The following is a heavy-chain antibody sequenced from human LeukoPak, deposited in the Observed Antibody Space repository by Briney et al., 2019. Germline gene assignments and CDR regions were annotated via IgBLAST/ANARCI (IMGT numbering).Heavy chain of an antibody. CDR2: ISAYNGNT. J-gene: IGHJ4*02. CDR3: AGWYYYDSSGYNAYDY. V-gene: IGHV1-18*01. Sequence: EASVKVSCKASGYTFTSYGISWVRQAPGQGLEWMGWISAYNGNTNYAQKLQGRVTMTTDTSTSTAYMELRSLRSDDTAVYYCAGWYYYDSSGYNAYDYWGQGTLVTVSP. CDR1: GYTFTSYG. D-gene: IGHD3-22*01.